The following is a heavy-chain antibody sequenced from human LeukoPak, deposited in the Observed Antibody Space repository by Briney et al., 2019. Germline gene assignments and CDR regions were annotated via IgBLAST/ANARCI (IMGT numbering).Heavy chain of an antibody. V-gene: IGHV3-30*04. J-gene: IGHJ4*02. Sequence: PGGSLRLSCAASGFSFNTFAMHWVRQAPDKGLEWVAVISDDGSKKYHADSVKGRFTISRDNSENTLYLQMKSLRHEDTAVYHCARDWSAAVYAPFDYWGQGTLVTVSS. CDR3: ARDWSAAVYAPFDY. CDR2: ISDDGSKK. CDR1: GFSFNTFA. D-gene: IGHD5/OR15-5a*01.